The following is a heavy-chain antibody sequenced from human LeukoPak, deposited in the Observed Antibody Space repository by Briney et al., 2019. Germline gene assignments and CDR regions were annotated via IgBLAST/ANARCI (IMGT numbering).Heavy chain of an antibody. CDR1: GFTFSDYY. CDR3: AGYSSGWFGAFHI. V-gene: IGHV3-11*04. J-gene: IGHJ3*02. CDR2: IISTGGTI. Sequence: PGGSLRLSCAASGFTFSDYYMSWIRQAPGKGLEGLSYIISTGGTIYYADSVKGRFTISRDNAKNSLYLQMNSPRAEDTAVYYCAGYSSGWFGAFHIWGQGTMVTVSS. D-gene: IGHD6-19*01.